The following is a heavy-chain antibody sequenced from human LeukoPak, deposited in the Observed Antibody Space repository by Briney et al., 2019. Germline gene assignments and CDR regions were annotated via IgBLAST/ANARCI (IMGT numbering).Heavy chain of an antibody. J-gene: IGHJ6*03. CDR3: ARDRQGDYYYYYMDV. D-gene: IGHD3-16*01. V-gene: IGHV3-7*01. Sequence: PGGSLRLSCAASGFTFSSYWMSWVRQAPGKGLEWVANIKQDGSEKYYVDSVKGRFTISRDSAKNSLYLQMNSLRAEDTAVYYCARDRQGDYYYYYMDVWGKGTTVTVSS. CDR2: IKQDGSEK. CDR1: GFTFSSYW.